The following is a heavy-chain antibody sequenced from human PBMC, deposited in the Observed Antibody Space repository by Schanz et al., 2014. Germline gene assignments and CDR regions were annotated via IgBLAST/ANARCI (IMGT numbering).Heavy chain of an antibody. CDR3: AIIGVMVAVAGTRADY. Sequence: EVHLVESGGGLVKRGGSLRLSCAASGFTISSYSMNWVRQAPGKGLEWVSSISSSGSYIYYADSVKGRLSISRDNAKNSLFLQMNRLRAEDTALYYCAIIGVMVAVAGTRADYWGQGTLVTVSS. V-gene: IGHV3-21*01. D-gene: IGHD6-19*01. J-gene: IGHJ4*02. CDR2: ISSSGSYI. CDR1: GFTISSYS.